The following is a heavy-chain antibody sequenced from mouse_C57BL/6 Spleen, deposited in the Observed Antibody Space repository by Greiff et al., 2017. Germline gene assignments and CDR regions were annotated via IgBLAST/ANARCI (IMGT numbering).Heavy chain of an antibody. J-gene: IGHJ4*01. CDR3: ASYGGAMDY. CDR1: GYTFTDYY. Sequence: ELQLQQSGPELVKPGASVKISCKASGYTFTDYYMNWVKQSHGKSLEWIGDINPNNGGTSYNQKFKSKATLTVDKSSSTAYMELRSLTSEDSAVYYCASYGGAMDYWGQGTSVTVSS. D-gene: IGHD1-2*01. CDR2: INPNNGGT. V-gene: IGHV1-26*01.